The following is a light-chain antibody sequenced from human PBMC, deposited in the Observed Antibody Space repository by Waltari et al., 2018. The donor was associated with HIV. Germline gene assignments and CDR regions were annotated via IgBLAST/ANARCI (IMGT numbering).Light chain of an antibody. J-gene: IGLJ2*01. CDR2: RNN. Sequence: QSVLTQPPSGSGPPGHRVNFPCSASSPNLRSLYVYWYQQLPGSAPKLLIYRNNQRPSGVPDRFSGSKSGTSASLAISGLRSEDEADYYCAAWTDSLRGVVFGGGTKLSVL. V-gene: IGLV1-47*01. CDR1: SPNLRSLY. CDR3: AAWTDSLRGVV.